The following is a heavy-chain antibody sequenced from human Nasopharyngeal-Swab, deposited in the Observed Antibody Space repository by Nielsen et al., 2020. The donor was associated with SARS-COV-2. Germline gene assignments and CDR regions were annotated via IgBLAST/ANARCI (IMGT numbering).Heavy chain of an antibody. V-gene: IGHV1-8*01. J-gene: IGHJ6*03. Sequence: WVPHAPGHGCEWLGWMNPNRCNTGYAQKFKGRVTMTRNTSISTAYMELSSLRSEDTAVYYCARGRMGGGIVVGTAYYYYYMDVWGKGTTVTVSS. D-gene: IGHD3-22*01. CDR2: MNPNRCNT. CDR3: ARGRMGGGIVVGTAYYYYYMDV.